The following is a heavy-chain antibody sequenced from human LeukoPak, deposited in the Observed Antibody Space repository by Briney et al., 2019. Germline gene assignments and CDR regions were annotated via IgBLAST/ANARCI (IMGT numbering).Heavy chain of an antibody. CDR1: GGSISSYY. V-gene: IGHV4-4*07. D-gene: IGHD6-13*01. J-gene: IGHJ6*03. CDR3: ARDRQQLIPWYYYYMDV. Sequence: PSETPSLTCTVSGGSISSYYWSWIRQPAGKGLEWIGRIYTSGSTNYNPSLKSRVTMSVDTSKNQFSLKLSSVTAADTAVYYCARDRQQLIPWYYYYMDVCGKGTTVTVSS. CDR2: IYTSGST.